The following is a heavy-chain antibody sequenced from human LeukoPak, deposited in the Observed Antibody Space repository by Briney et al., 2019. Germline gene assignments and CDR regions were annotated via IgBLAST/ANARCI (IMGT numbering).Heavy chain of an antibody. D-gene: IGHD6-13*01. CDR1: GGTFSSYA. V-gene: IGHV1-69*05. Sequence: GASVKVSCKASGGTFSSYAISWVRQAPGQGLEWMGRIIPIFGTASYAQKFQGRVTITTDESTSTAYMELSSLRSEDTAVYYCARDEYSSSWTFDYWGQGTLVTVSS. CDR3: ARDEYSSSWTFDY. CDR2: IIPIFGTA. J-gene: IGHJ4*02.